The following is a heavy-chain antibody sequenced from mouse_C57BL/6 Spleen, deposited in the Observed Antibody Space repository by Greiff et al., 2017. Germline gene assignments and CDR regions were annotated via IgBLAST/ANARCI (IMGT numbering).Heavy chain of an antibody. V-gene: IGHV1-15*01. J-gene: IGHJ3*01. CDR3: ATEGSCGGWFAY. CDR2: IDPETGGT. CDR1: GYTFTDYE. Sequence: QVQLQQSGAGLVRPGASVTLSCKASGYTFTDYEMHWVKQTPVHGLEWIGAIDPETGGTAYNQKFKGKAILTADKSSSTAYMQLRSLTSEDSAVYYCATEGSCGGWFAYWGQGTMVTVSA.